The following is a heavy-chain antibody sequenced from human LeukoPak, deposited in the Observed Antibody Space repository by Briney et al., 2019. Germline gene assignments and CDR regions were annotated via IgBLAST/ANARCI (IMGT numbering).Heavy chain of an antibody. CDR1: GGSISSSSYY. Sequence: SETLSLTCTVSGGSISSSSYYWGWIRQPPGTGLEWIGSIYYSGSTYYNPSLKSRVTISVDTSKNQFSLKLSSVTAADTAVYYCARHGDVVVTAIEYFQHWGQGTLVTVSS. J-gene: IGHJ1*01. D-gene: IGHD2-21*02. CDR2: IYYSGST. V-gene: IGHV4-39*01. CDR3: ARHGDVVVTAIEYFQH.